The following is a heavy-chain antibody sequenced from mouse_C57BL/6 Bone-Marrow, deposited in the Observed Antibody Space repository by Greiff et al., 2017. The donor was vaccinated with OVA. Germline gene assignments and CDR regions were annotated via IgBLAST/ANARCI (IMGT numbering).Heavy chain of an antibody. V-gene: IGHV1-59*01. J-gene: IGHJ3*01. CDR2: IDPSDSYT. CDR1: GYTFTSYW. D-gene: IGHD2-12*01. Sequence: QVQLQQPGAELVRPGTSVKLSCKASGYTFTSYWMHWVKQRPGQGLEWIGVIDPSDSYTNYNQKFKGKATLTVDTSSSTAYMQLSSLPSEDSAVYYCAKLYLTYWGQGTLVTVSA. CDR3: AKLYLTY.